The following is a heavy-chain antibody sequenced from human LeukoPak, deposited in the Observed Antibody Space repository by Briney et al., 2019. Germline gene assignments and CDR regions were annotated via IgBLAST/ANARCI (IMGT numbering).Heavy chain of an antibody. CDR1: GFTFSDYW. Sequence: SGGSLRPSCEASGFTFSDYWMSWVRQAPGKGLEWVANINHDGRETYYVDSVKGRFTISRDNAKNSLFLQMNSLRVEDTAVYYCARAGGPGTVDYWGQGTLLTVSS. D-gene: IGHD1-26*01. J-gene: IGHJ4*02. V-gene: IGHV3-7*03. CDR3: ARAGGPGTVDY. CDR2: INHDGRET.